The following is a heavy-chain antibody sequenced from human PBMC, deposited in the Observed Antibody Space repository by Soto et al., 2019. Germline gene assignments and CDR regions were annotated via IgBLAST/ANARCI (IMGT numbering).Heavy chain of an antibody. V-gene: IGHV3-30*18. Sequence: PGGSLRLSCAASGFTFGSYGMHWVRQAPGKGLEWVAVISYDGSNKYYADSVRGRFAISRDNSNNMLYLQMNSLRAEDTAVYYRANIRNVLYAHNAYWGQGTLVTVSS. CDR2: ISYDGSNK. CDR3: ANIRNVLYAHNAY. D-gene: IGHD2-8*02. J-gene: IGHJ4*02. CDR1: GFTFGSYG.